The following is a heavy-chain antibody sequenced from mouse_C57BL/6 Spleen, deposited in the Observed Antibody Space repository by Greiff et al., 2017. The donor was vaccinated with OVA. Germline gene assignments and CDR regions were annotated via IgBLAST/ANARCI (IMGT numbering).Heavy chain of an antibody. Sequence: EVQLQQSGPELVKPGASVKISCKASGYTFTDYYMNWVQQSHGKSLEWIGDINPNNGGTSYNQKFKGKATLTVDKSSSTAYMELRSLTSEDSAVYYCSNYYGSSYGAYWGQGTTLTVS. CDR3: SNYYGSSYGAY. J-gene: IGHJ2*01. V-gene: IGHV1-26*01. D-gene: IGHD1-1*01. CDR2: INPNNGGT. CDR1: GYTFTDYY.